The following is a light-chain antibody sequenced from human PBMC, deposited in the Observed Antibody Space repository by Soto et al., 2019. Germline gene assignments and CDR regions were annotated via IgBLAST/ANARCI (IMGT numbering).Light chain of an antibody. CDR2: GAS. CDR3: QQYVSSSLT. Sequence: EIVLTQSPGTLSLSPGERATLSCRASQSVSSTYLIWYQQKPGQAPRLLIYGASSRATGVPDRFSGGGSGTDFTLTISRLEPEDFAVYYCQQYVSSSLTFGGGTKVDIK. V-gene: IGKV3-20*01. CDR1: QSVSSTY. J-gene: IGKJ4*01.